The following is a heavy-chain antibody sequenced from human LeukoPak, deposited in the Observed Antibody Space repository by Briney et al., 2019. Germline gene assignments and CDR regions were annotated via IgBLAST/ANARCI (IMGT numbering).Heavy chain of an antibody. J-gene: IGHJ5*02. CDR1: GYTLTDYY. D-gene: IGHD2-2*01. V-gene: IGHV1-2*02. CDR2: INPNSGAT. CDR3: ARVPRPIVVVPTAIARFDP. Sequence: ASVKVSCKASGYTLTDYYMHWVRQAPGQGLEWMGCINPNSGATNYAQKFQGRVTMTRDTSISTAYMELSRLRSGDTAVYFCARVPRPIVVVPTAIARFDPWGQGTLVTVSS.